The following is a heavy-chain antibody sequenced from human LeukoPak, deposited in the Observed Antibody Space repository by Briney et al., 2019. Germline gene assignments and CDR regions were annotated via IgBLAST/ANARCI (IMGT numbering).Heavy chain of an antibody. J-gene: IGHJ4*02. CDR3: TSSRSGWYMFDY. Sequence: GGSLRLSCAASGFTFSSYAMSWFRQAPGKGLEWVGFIRSKAYGGTTEYAASVKGRFTISRDDSKSIAYLQMNSLKTEDTAVYYCTSSRSGWYMFDYWGQGTLVTVSS. D-gene: IGHD6-19*01. CDR1: GFTFSSYA. CDR2: IRSKAYGGTT. V-gene: IGHV3-49*03.